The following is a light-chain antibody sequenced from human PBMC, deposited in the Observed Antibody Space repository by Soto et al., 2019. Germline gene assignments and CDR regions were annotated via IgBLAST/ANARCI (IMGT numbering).Light chain of an antibody. CDR1: QSVISY. J-gene: IGKJ1*01. CDR2: DAS. Sequence: EIVLTQSPATLSLSPGERATLSCRASQSVISYLAWYQQKPGQAPRLLIYDASNRATGIPARFSGSGSGTDFTITISSLEPEDFAVYYCQQRSNWPPWTFGQGTKVEIK. CDR3: QQRSNWPPWT. V-gene: IGKV3-11*01.